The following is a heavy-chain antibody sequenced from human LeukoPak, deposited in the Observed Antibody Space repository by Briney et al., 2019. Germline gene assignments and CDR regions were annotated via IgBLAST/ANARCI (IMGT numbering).Heavy chain of an antibody. CDR1: GGSFSGYY. V-gene: IGHV4-34*01. Sequence: SETLSLTCAVYGGSFSGYYWSWIRQPPGKGLEWIGEINHSGSTNYNPSLRSRVTISVDTSKNQFSLKLSSVTAADTAVYYCARDLGYYDSSGYYSDYWGQGTLVTVSS. CDR3: ARDLGYYDSSGYYSDY. D-gene: IGHD3-22*01. CDR2: INHSGST. J-gene: IGHJ4*02.